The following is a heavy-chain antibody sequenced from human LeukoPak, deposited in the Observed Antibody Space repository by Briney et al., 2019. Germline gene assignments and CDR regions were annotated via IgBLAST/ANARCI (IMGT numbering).Heavy chain of an antibody. CDR2: INPNSGGT. J-gene: IGHJ4*02. D-gene: IGHD3-22*01. CDR1: GYTFTGYY. V-gene: IGHV1-2*02. Sequence: ASVKVSCKASGYTFTGYYMHWVRQAPGQGLEWMGWINPNSGGTNYAQKFQGRVTMTRDTSISTAYMELSSLRSEDTAVYYCARGSLYYYDSSGYYPFGYWGQGTLVTVSS. CDR3: ARGSLYYYDSSGYYPFGY.